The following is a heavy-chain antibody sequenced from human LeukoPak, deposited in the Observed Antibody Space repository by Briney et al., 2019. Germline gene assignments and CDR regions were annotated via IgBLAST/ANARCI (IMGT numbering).Heavy chain of an antibody. D-gene: IGHD5-18*01. CDR1: GYTFTSYA. V-gene: IGHV1-3*01. J-gene: IGHJ4*02. Sequence: ASVKVSCKASGYTFTSYAMHWVRQAPGQRLEWMGWINGGNGNTKYAQKLQGRVTMTTDTSTSTAYMELRSLRSDDTAVYYCARESVQLWLHYFDYWGQGTLVTVSS. CDR3: ARESVQLWLHYFDY. CDR2: INGGNGNT.